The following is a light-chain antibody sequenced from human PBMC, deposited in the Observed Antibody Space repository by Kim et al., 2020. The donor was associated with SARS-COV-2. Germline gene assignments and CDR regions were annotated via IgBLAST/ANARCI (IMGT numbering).Light chain of an antibody. J-gene: IGLJ2*01. Sequence: QSITISCTGTSSDVGGYNDVSWYQQHPGKAPTLMIYDVSNRPSGVSNRFSGSKSGNTASLTISGLQAEDEADYYCSSYTSSSTLVVFGGGTQLTVL. V-gene: IGLV2-14*03. CDR3: SSYTSSSTLVV. CDR1: SSDVGGYND. CDR2: DVS.